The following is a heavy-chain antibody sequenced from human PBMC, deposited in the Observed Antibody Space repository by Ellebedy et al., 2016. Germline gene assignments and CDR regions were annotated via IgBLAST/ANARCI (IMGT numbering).Heavy chain of an antibody. CDR3: ASGGGTTRFDY. CDR2: IYYSGST. D-gene: IGHD1-7*01. CDR1: GGSISSYY. J-gene: IGHJ4*02. Sequence: SETLSLXXTVSGGSISSYYWSWIRQPPGKGLEWIGYIYYSGSTNYNPSLKSRVTISVDTSKNQFSLKLSSVTAADTAVYYCASGGGTTRFDYWGQGTLVTVSS. V-gene: IGHV4-59*01.